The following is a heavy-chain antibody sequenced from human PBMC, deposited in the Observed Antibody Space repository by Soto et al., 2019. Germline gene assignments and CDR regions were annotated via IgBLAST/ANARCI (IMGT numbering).Heavy chain of an antibody. CDR1: GGTFSSYA. CDR2: IIPIVGTA. D-gene: IGHD3-3*01. Sequence: SVKVSCKASGGTFSSYAISWVRQAPGQGLEWVGGIIPIVGTANYAQKFQGRVTITADDSTSTAYMELSSLRAEDTAVYYCARGYYDLDYWGQGTLVTVSS. J-gene: IGHJ4*02. CDR3: ARGYYDLDY. V-gene: IGHV1-69*13.